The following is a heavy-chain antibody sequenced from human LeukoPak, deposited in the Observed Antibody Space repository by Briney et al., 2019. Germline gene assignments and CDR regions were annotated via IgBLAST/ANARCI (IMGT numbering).Heavy chain of an antibody. V-gene: IGHV4-59*01. CDR2: IYYSGST. Sequence: SETLSLTCTVSGGSISSYYWSWIRQPPGKGLEWIGYIYYSGSTNYNPSLKSRVTISVDTSKNQFSPKLSSVTAADTAVYYCARTGYSSGWYFDYWGQGTLVTVSS. CDR3: ARTGYSSGWYFDY. CDR1: GGSISSYY. D-gene: IGHD6-19*01. J-gene: IGHJ4*02.